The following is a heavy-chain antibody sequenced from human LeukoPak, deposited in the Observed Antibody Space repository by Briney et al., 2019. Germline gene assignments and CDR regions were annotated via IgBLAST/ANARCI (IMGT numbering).Heavy chain of an antibody. Sequence: SETLSLTCTVSGESISNGRYYWGWIRQPPGKGLEWIGSIYYSGNTYYNPSLKSRVTISGDTSKNQFSLKLRSVTAADTAVFYCASATRGVSTSPPFDAFDIWGQGTLVTVSS. V-gene: IGHV4-39*07. D-gene: IGHD5/OR15-5a*01. CDR1: GESISNGRYY. J-gene: IGHJ3*02. CDR3: ASATRGVSTSPPFDAFDI. CDR2: IYYSGNT.